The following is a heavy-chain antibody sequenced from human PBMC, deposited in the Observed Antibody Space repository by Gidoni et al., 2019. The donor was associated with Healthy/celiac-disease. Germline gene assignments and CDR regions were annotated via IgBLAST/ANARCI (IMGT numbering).Heavy chain of an antibody. J-gene: IGHJ4*02. D-gene: IGHD3-3*01. CDR2: IFSNDEK. V-gene: IGHV2-26*01. Sequence: QVTLKESGPVLVKPTETLPLTCTVSGFLLSNDRMVVSWIRQPPGKALEWLAHIFSNDEKSYSTSLKSRLTISKDTSKSQVVLTMTNVDPVDTATYYCARSSGFGQSFDYWGQGTLVTVSS. CDR3: ARSSGFGQSFDY. CDR1: GFLLSNDRMV.